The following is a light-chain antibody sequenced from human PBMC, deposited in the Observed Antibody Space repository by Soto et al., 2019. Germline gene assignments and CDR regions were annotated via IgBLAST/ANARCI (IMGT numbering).Light chain of an antibody. CDR3: QQYGSSPST. Sequence: DIRMPPSRSPLNASGGDRVTITCRASQSISSYLSWYQQKPGKAPKLLINVASTLQSGIPDRFSGSGSGTDFTLTISRLEPEDFAVYYCQQYGSSPSTFRQRTRLE. J-gene: IGKJ5*01. V-gene: IGKV1-39*01. CDR2: VAS. CDR1: QSISSY.